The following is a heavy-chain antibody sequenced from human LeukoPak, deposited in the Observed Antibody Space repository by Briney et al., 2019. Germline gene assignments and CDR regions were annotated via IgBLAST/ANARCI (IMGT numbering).Heavy chain of an antibody. V-gene: IGHV4-34*01. CDR2: INHSGST. CDR1: GGSFSGYY. D-gene: IGHD3-10*01. Sequence: SETLSLTCAVYGGSFSGYYWSWIRQPPGKGLEWIGEINHSGSTNYNPSLKSRVTISVDTSKNQFSLKLSSVTAADTAVYYCARKEWSCSDYWGQGTLVTVSS. CDR3: ARKEWSCSDY. J-gene: IGHJ4*02.